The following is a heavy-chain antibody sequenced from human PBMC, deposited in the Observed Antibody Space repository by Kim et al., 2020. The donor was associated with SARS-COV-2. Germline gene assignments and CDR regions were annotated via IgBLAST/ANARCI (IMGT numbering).Heavy chain of an antibody. Sequence: SETLSLTCTVSGGSISSYYWSWIRQPPGKGLEWIGYIYYSGSTNYNPSLKSRVTISVDTSKNQFSLKLSSVTAADTAVYYCARGRRFGELLSASSDYFDYWGQGTLVTVSS. D-gene: IGHD3-10*01. J-gene: IGHJ4*01. CDR2: IYYSGST. CDR1: GGSISSYY. V-gene: IGHV4-59*13. CDR3: ARGRRFGELLSASSDYFDY.